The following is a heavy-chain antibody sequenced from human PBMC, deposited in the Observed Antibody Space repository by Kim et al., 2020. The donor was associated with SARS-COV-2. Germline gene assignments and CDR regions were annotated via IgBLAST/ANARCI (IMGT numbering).Heavy chain of an antibody. J-gene: IGHJ6*02. D-gene: IGHD5-18*01. V-gene: IGHV1-24*01. CDR3: ATRSGYSYYYYYGMDV. Sequence: KFQGRVTMTEDTSTDTAYMELSSLRSEDTAVYYCATRSGYSYYYYYGMDVWGQGTTVTVSS.